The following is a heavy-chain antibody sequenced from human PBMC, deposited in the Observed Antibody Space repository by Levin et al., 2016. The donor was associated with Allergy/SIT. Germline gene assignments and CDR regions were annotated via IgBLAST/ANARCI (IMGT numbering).Heavy chain of an antibody. D-gene: IGHD2-8*01. V-gene: IGHV3-33*05. CDR2: ISYDGSNK. J-gene: IGHJ6*02. Sequence: VRQAPGKGLEWVAVISYDGSNKYYADSVKGRFTISRDNSKNTLYLQMNSLRAEDTAVYYCARERWDIVLMVPDYYGMDVWGQGTTVTVSS. CDR3: ARERWDIVLMVPDYYGMDV.